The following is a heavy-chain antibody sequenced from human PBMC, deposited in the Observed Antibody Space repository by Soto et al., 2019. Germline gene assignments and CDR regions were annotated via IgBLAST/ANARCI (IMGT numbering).Heavy chain of an antibody. D-gene: IGHD6-19*01. J-gene: IGHJ4*02. CDR2: IYWDDDK. CDR1: GFSLSTTRVG. CDR3: AHTLVAGLGYYFDY. V-gene: IGHV2-5*02. Sequence: QITLKGSGPTLVKPTQTLTLTCTFSGFSLSTTRVGVGWIRQPPGKALEWLALIYWDDDKRYSPFLKSRLNISKDTSNNQLGLTMTYMDPMDAATYFCAHTLVAGLGYYFDYSGQGTLVTVSS.